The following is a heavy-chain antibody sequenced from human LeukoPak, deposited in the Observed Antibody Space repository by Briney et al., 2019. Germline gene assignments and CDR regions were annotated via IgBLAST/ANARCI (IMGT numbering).Heavy chain of an antibody. Sequence: GGSLRLSCAASGFTFSSYSMNWVRQAPGKGLEWVAVISYDGSNKYYVDSVKGRFTVSRDNSKNTLYLQMNSLTAEDTAVYYCAKESWTRGYYNYYYMDVWGKGTTVTVSS. CDR1: GFTFSSYS. CDR3: AKESWTRGYYNYYYMDV. J-gene: IGHJ6*03. V-gene: IGHV3-30*18. CDR2: ISYDGSNK. D-gene: IGHD1-1*01.